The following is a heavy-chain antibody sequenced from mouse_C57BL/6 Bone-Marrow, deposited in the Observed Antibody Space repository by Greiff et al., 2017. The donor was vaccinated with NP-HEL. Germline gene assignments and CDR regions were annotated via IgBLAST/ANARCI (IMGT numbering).Heavy chain of an antibody. CDR1: GYTFTDYY. CDR2: INPNNGGT. D-gene: IGHD2-4*01. Sequence: EVQLQQSGPELVKPGASVKISCKASGYTFTDYYMNWVKQSHGKSLEWIGDINPNNGGTSYNQKFKGKATLTVDKSSSTAYMELRSLTSEDSAVYYCGYDYDLSWFAYWGQGTLVTVSA. J-gene: IGHJ3*01. CDR3: GYDYDLSWFAY. V-gene: IGHV1-26*01.